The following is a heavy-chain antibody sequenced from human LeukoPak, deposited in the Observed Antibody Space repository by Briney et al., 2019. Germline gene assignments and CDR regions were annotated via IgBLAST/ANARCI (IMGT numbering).Heavy chain of an antibody. CDR1: GGTFSSYA. V-gene: IGHV1-69*04. Sequence: GASVKVSCKASGGTFSSYAISWVRQAPGQGLEWMGRIIPILGIANYAQKFQGRVTMTRNTSISTAYMELSSLRSEDTAVYYCARGRILEWSSYWFDPWGQGTLVTVSS. CDR2: IIPILGIA. J-gene: IGHJ5*02. D-gene: IGHD3-3*01. CDR3: ARGRILEWSSYWFDP.